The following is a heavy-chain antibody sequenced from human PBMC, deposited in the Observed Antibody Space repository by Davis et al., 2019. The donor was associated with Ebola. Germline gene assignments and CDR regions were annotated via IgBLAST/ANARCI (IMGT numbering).Heavy chain of an antibody. V-gene: IGHV1-8*01. Sequence: ASVKVSCKASGYTFATHDVNWVRQVAGQGFEWMGWSNPNSDVGGCAQQFQGRVTMTRNNAISTAYMDLSSLRSGDTAIYYCVVGTTAFTFNIWGQGTMVTVSS. D-gene: IGHD4-11*01. CDR2: SNPNSDVG. J-gene: IGHJ3*02. CDR3: VVGTTAFTFNI. CDR1: GYTFATHD.